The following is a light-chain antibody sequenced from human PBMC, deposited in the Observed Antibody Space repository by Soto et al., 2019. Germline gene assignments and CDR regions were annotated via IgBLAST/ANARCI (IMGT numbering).Light chain of an antibody. CDR3: HQRSDCPST. Sequence: EIVLTQSPATLSLSPGDRATLSCRASQTVSSYLAWYQQKPGQAPRLLIYDASSRATGIPARFSGSGSGTDFNLTINSLEPEDFAVYYCHQRSDCPSTFGGGTKVEIK. V-gene: IGKV3-11*01. CDR1: QTVSSY. J-gene: IGKJ4*01. CDR2: DAS.